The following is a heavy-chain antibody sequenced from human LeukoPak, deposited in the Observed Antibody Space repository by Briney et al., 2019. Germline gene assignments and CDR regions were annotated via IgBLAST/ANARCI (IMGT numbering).Heavy chain of an antibody. CDR3: ARGPTENNYASGV. Sequence: GGSLRLSCAASGFSFSGYSMNWVRQAPGKGLEWVSSISSSSSYIYYADSVKGRFTISRDNAKNSLYLQMNSLRAEDTAVYYCARGPTENNYASGVWGQGTLVTVSS. V-gene: IGHV3-21*01. D-gene: IGHD2/OR15-2a*01. CDR2: ISSSSSYI. J-gene: IGHJ4*02. CDR1: GFSFSGYS.